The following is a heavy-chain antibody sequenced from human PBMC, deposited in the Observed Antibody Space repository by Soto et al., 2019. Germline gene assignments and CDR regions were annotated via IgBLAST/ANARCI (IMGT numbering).Heavy chain of an antibody. J-gene: IGHJ3*02. CDR2: IYYSGST. Sequence: SETLSLTCTVSGGSISSYYWSWIRQPPGKGLEWIGYIYYSGSTNYNPSLKSRVTISVDTSKNQFSLKLSSVTAADTAVYYCARDGPSSDYGDYAAFDIWGQGTMVTVSS. CDR1: GGSISSYY. D-gene: IGHD4-17*01. V-gene: IGHV4-59*01. CDR3: ARDGPSSDYGDYAAFDI.